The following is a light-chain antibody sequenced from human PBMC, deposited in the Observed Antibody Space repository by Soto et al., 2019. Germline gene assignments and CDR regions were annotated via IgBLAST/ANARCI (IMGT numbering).Light chain of an antibody. J-gene: IGLJ3*02. Sequence: QSVLTQPPSASGTPGQRVTISSSGSSSNIGSNYVYWYQQLPGTAPKLLIYSNNQRPSGVPDRFSGSKSGTSASLAISGLRSEDEADYYCAAWDDSLSGNWVFGGGTKLTVL. CDR1: SSNIGSNY. V-gene: IGLV1-47*02. CDR2: SNN. CDR3: AAWDDSLSGNWV.